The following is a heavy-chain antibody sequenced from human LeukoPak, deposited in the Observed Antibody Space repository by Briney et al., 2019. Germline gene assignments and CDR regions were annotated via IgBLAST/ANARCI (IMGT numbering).Heavy chain of an antibody. D-gene: IGHD5-24*01. CDR2: IYYSGRT. CDR3: ARGLHYFDY. J-gene: IGHJ4*02. V-gene: IGHV4-30-4*01. CDR1: GGSISSGDYY. Sequence: SQTLSLTCTVSGGSISSGDYYWTWIRQPPGKGLEWIGYIYYSGRTYYNPSLKSQFTIPFDTSKNQFSLKLSSVTAADTALYYCARGLHYFDYWGQGTLVTVSS.